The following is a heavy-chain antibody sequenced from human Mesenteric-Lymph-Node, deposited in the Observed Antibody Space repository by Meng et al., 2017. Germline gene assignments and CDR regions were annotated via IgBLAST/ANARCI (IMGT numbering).Heavy chain of an antibody. J-gene: IGHJ4*02. CDR3: ARGGDRGSYCEY. Sequence: SVKVSCKASGDTSRSYTFSWIRQAPGQGLEWMGRIIPIFDVTNYAQNFQGRLTLTADKSTTTVYMELSSLRSEDTAVYYCARGGDRGSYCEYWGQGKLVTVSS. CDR2: IIPIFDVT. D-gene: IGHD1-26*01. V-gene: IGHV1-69*02. CDR1: GDTSRSYT.